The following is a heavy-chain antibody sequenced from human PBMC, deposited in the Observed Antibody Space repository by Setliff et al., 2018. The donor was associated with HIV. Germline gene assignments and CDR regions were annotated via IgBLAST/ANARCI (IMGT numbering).Heavy chain of an antibody. V-gene: IGHV1-2*06. Sequence: ASVKVSCKVSGYTFPDYYMQWVRQAPGKGLEWMGLIDPDRGDTVYAEKFQGRVTITRDTSTSTVYMELSSLRSDDTAVYYCARLRPTAFFDYWGQGTLVTVSS. D-gene: IGHD3-3*01. CDR2: IDPDRGDT. J-gene: IGHJ4*02. CDR1: GYTFPDYY. CDR3: ARLRPTAFFDY.